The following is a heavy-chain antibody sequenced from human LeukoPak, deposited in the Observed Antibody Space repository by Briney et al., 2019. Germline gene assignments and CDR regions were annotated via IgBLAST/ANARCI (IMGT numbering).Heavy chain of an antibody. D-gene: IGHD6-25*01. CDR3: ARELSSGADW. V-gene: IGHV3-7*05. J-gene: IGHJ4*02. Sequence: GGSLRLSCAVSGVTISSYWMSWFRQAPGKGLEWVANIKQDGSEIYYMDSVKGRFTISRDNAENSLFLQLNSLRAEDTAVYYCARELSSGADWWGQGPVVTVSS. CDR2: IKQDGSEI. CDR1: GVTISSYW.